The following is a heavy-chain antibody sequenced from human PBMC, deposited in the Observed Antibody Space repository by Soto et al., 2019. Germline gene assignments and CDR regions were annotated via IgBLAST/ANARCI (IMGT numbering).Heavy chain of an antibody. CDR1: GFSLTTSGVN. CDR2: IYWDDVK. CDR3: VHRAY. J-gene: IGHJ4*02. Sequence: QITLKESGPPVVKPTQTLTLTCTFSGFSLTTSGVNVAWIRQPPVTTLEWLALIYWDDVKRFSPSLQSRLTITKDTSKTQVVLTMTIMAAADTATYYCVHRAYWGQGTLVTVSS. V-gene: IGHV2-5*02.